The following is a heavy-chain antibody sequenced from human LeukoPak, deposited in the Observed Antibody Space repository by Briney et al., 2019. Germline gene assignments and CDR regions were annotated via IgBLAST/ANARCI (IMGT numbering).Heavy chain of an antibody. D-gene: IGHD6-19*01. J-gene: IGHJ4*02. CDR2: IYPSDSDT. CDR3: ASHHSTGWTLDY. V-gene: IGHV5-51*01. Sequence: GESLKISCKGSGYTFTTYWIAWVRQMPGKGLEWMGLIYPSDSDTKYSPSFQGQVTISADKSISTAYLQWSSLKASDTAIYYCASHHSTGWTLDYWGQGTLVTVSS. CDR1: GYTFTTYW.